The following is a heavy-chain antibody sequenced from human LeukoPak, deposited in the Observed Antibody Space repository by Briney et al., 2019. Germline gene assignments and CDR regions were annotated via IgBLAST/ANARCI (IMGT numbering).Heavy chain of an antibody. CDR2: IYHSEST. Sequence: PSETLSLTCTVSGDSINSRSYYWAWIRQPPGKGLEWIGSIYHSESTYYNPSLKSRVTISLDTSKNQFSLRLSSLTAADTAVYYCARDRLSLGAFDIWGQGTMVTVSS. CDR3: ARDRLSLGAFDI. D-gene: IGHD7-27*01. CDR1: GDSINSRSYY. J-gene: IGHJ3*02. V-gene: IGHV4-39*07.